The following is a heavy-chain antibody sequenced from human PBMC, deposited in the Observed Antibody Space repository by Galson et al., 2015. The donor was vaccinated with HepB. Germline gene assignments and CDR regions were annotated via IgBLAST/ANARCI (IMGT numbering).Heavy chain of an antibody. V-gene: IGHV3-53*01. CDR2: IYSGGST. J-gene: IGHJ4*02. Sequence: SLRLSCAASGFTVSSNYMSWVRQAPGEGLEWVSVIYSGGSTDYAAPVKGRFTISRDDSKNTLYLQMNSLKTEDTAVYYCTTDLADGSNWGQGTLVTVSS. CDR1: GFTVSSNY. D-gene: IGHD3-10*01. CDR3: TTDLADGSN.